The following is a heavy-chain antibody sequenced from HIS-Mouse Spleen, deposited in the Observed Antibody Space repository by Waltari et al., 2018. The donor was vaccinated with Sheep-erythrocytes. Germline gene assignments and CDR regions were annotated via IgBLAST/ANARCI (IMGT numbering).Heavy chain of an antibody. V-gene: IGHV3-30-3*01. D-gene: IGHD6-13*01. J-gene: IGHJ1*01. Sequence: QVQLVESGGGVVQPGRSLRLSCAASGFTFGSYAMRWVRQAPGKGLGWVAVISYDGSNKYYADSVKGRFTISRDNSKNTLYLQMNSLRAEDTAVYYCARGAYSSSWYPFQHWGQGTLVTVSS. CDR1: GFTFGSYA. CDR2: ISYDGSNK. CDR3: ARGAYSSSWYPFQH.